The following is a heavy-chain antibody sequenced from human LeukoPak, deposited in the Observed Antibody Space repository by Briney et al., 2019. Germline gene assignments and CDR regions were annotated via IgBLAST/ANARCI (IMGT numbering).Heavy chain of an antibody. CDR1: GGSISSSNYY. CDR3: ARLIRGDGSGSYRGRYYYMDV. CDR2: IYYSGST. V-gene: IGHV4-39*07. J-gene: IGHJ6*03. D-gene: IGHD3-10*01. Sequence: PSETLSLTCTVSGGSISSSNYYWGWIRQPPGKGLEWIGNIYYSGSTYYNPSLKSRVTISVDTSKNQFSLKLSSVTAADTAVYYCARLIRGDGSGSYRGRYYYMDVWGKGTTVTISS.